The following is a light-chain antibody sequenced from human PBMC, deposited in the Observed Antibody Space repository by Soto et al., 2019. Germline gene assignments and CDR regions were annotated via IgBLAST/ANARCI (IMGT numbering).Light chain of an antibody. V-gene: IGKV2-28*01. CDR2: LGS. CDR1: HSLLHSNGYNY. J-gene: IGKJ1*01. Sequence: DIVMTQSPLFLPVTPGEPASISCRSSHSLLHSNGYNYLDWYLQKPGQSPQLLIYLGSNRASGVPDRFSGSGSGTDFTLKISRVEAEDVGVYYCMQALQTPTFGQGTKVDI. CDR3: MQALQTPT.